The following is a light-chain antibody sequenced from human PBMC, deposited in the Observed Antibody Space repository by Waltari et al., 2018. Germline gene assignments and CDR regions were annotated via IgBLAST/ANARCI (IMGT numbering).Light chain of an antibody. CDR3: ATWDDSLTAWV. Sequence: QSVLAQPPSASATPGQRVTISCSGSSPNIGSNYIYWYQQLPGTAPKLLIYRSHERPSGVPERFSGSKSGTSASLAISGLRSEDEADYYCATWDDSLTAWVFGGGTKVTVV. J-gene: IGLJ3*02. CDR1: SPNIGSNY. CDR2: RSH. V-gene: IGLV1-47*01.